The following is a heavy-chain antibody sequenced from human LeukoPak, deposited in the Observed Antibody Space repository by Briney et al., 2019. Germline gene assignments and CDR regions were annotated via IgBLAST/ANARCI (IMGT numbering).Heavy chain of an antibody. J-gene: IGHJ3*02. CDR1: GYSFTSYW. CDR2: IYPGDSDT. Sequence: GESLKISCKGSGYSFTSYWIGWVRQMPGKGLEWMGIIYPGDSDTRYSPSFQGQVTISADKSISTAYLQWISLQASDTAMYYCARKTTVTTNDGAFDIWGQGTMVTVSS. CDR3: ARKTTVTTNDGAFDI. D-gene: IGHD4-17*01. V-gene: IGHV5-51*01.